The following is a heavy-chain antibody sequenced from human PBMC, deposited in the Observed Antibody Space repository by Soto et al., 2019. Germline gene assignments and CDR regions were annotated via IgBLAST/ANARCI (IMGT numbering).Heavy chain of an antibody. CDR2: IKRKSDGETI. V-gene: IGHV3-15*01. CDR1: GFTFSTAW. Sequence: EVQLVESGGGLVKPGESLRVSCAAYGFTFSTAWMTWVRQTPGKGLEWVGRIKRKSDGETIDYAAPVTGRFTISRDDSKNTLYLQMNRLKTEDTAVYYCTTISGYDTSWDHWGQGTLVTVSS. J-gene: IGHJ4*02. CDR3: TTISGYDTSWDH. D-gene: IGHD5-12*01.